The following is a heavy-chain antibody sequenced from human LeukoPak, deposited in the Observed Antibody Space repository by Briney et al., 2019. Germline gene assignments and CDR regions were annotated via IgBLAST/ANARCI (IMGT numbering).Heavy chain of an antibody. CDR2: INTNTGNP. V-gene: IGHV7-4-1*02. CDR3: ARRPPGSSGSSYYFDY. D-gene: IGHD3-10*01. CDR1: GYTFTSYA. J-gene: IGHJ4*02. Sequence: ASVKVSCKASGYTFTSYAMNWVRQAPGQGLEWMGWINTNTGNPTYAQGFTGRFVFSLDTSVSTAYLQWSSLKASDTAMYYCARRPPGSSGSSYYFDYWGQGTLVTVSS.